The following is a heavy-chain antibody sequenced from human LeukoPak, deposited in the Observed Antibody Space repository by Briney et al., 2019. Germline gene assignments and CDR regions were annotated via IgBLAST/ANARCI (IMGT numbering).Heavy chain of an antibody. D-gene: IGHD6-6*01. CDR3: AREGARPDY. CDR1: GGSISGYY. Sequence: SETLSLTCTVSGGSISGYYWSWIRQPPGKGLEWIGYIYYSGSTNYNPSLKSRVTISVDTSKNQFSLKLNSVTAADTAVYYCAREGARPDYWGQGTLVTVSS. V-gene: IGHV4-59*01. J-gene: IGHJ4*02. CDR2: IYYSGST.